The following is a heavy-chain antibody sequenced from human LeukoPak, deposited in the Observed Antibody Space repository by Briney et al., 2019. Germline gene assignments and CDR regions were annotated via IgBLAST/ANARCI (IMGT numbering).Heavy chain of an antibody. V-gene: IGHV5-10-1*01. CDR2: IDPSDSYT. D-gene: IGHD3-10*01. Sequence: GESLKISCKGSGYSFTSYWISWVRQMPGKGLEWMGRIDPSDSYTNYSPSFQGHVTISADKSISTAYLQWSSLKASDTAMYYYARQKVVRGVITFSFDYWGQGTLVTVSS. CDR1: GYSFTSYW. CDR3: ARQKVVRGVITFSFDY. J-gene: IGHJ4*02.